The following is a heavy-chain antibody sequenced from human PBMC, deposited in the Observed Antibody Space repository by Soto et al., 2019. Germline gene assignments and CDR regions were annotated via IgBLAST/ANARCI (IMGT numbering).Heavy chain of an antibody. CDR1: GFTFSHAW. CDR3: CVIKRRDQYSTSGYWFDP. CDR2: IKSKADGETK. V-gene: IGHV3-15*01. J-gene: IGHJ5*02. Sequence: GGSLRLSCAASGFTFSHAWMSWVRQAPGKGLEWVGRIKSKADGETKDYGAPVRGSFTISRDDSQDILYLHMNSLRIEDTAVYYCCVIKRRDQYSTSGYWFDPWGPGTLVTVSS. D-gene: IGHD4-4*01.